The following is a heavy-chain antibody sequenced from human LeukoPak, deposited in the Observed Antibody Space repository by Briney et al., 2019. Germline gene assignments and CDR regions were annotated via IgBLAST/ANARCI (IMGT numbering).Heavy chain of an antibody. V-gene: IGHV4-59*01. CDR1: GGSISSYY. Sequence: SETLSLTCTVSGGSISSYYWSWIRQPPGKGLEWIGYIYYSGSTNYNPSLKSRVTISVDTSENQFSLKLSSVTAADTAVYYCARDLRSYGFDYWGQGTLVTVSS. D-gene: IGHD5-18*01. CDR3: ARDLRSYGFDY. J-gene: IGHJ4*02. CDR2: IYYSGST.